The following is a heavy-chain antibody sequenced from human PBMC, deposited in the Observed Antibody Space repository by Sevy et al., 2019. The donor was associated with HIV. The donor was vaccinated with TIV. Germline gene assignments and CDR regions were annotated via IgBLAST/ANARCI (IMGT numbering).Heavy chain of an antibody. CDR1: GFTFSSYA. V-gene: IGHV3-23*01. CDR2: ISGSVNST. CDR3: AKKYDTSGYYFDY. J-gene: IGHJ4*02. D-gene: IGHD3-22*01. Sequence: GGSLRLSCAVSGFTFSSYAMNWVRQAPGKGLEWVSSISGSVNSTYYADSVKGRFTISRDNSKNPHDLQMNSLRAENTPVYYCAKKYDTSGYYFDYWGQGTLVTVSS.